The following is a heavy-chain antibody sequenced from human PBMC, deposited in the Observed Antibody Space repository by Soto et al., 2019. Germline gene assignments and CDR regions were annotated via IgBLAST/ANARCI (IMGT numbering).Heavy chain of an antibody. CDR2: IVVGSGNT. D-gene: IGHD3-22*01. J-gene: IGHJ6*02. V-gene: IGHV1-58*01. Sequence: ASVKVSCKASGFTFTSSAVQWVRQARGQRLEWIGWIVVGSGNTNYAQKFQERVTITRDMSTSTAYMELSSLRSEDTAVYYCAAGAYFYDSSGYYYYYYYGMDVWGQGTTVTVYS. CDR1: GFTFTSSA. CDR3: AAGAYFYDSSGYYYYYYYGMDV.